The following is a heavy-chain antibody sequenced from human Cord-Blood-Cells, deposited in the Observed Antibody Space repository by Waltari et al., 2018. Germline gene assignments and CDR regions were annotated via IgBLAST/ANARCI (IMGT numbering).Heavy chain of an antibody. D-gene: IGHD6-13*01. CDR2: IYYSGST. CDR1: GGSISSSSYY. CDR3: ASQAGYNWFDP. J-gene: IGHJ5*02. V-gene: IGHV4-39*01. Sequence: QLQLQESGPGLVKPSETLSLTCTVSGGSISSSSYYWGWTRQPPGKGLEWIGSIYYSGSTYYNPSLKSRVTISVDTSKNQFSLKLSSVTAADTAVYYCASQAGYNWFDPWGQGTLVTVSS.